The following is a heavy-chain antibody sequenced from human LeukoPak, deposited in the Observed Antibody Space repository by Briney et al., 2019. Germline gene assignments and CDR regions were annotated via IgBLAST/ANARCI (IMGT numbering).Heavy chain of an antibody. Sequence: PGGSLRLSCAASGFTFSSYAMSWVRQAPGKGLEWVSAISGSGGSTYYADSVKGRFSISRDNSKNTLFLQMNSLRAEDTAVYYCAKAFYSSSWYTAPFDYWGQGTLVTVSS. CDR1: GFTFSSYA. CDR2: ISGSGGST. J-gene: IGHJ4*02. V-gene: IGHV3-23*01. D-gene: IGHD6-13*01. CDR3: AKAFYSSSWYTAPFDY.